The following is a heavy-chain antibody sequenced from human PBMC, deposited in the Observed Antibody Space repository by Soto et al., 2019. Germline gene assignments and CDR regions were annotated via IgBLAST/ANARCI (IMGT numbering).Heavy chain of an antibody. CDR1: GGSISSGDYY. CDR2: IYYSGSN. CDR3: ARCKGWYSSERKPFDY. Sequence: QVQLQESGPGLVKPSQTLSLTCTVSGGSISSGDYYWSWIRQPPGKGLEWIGYIYYSGSNYYNPSLKSQGTISVDTSKIQYSQKLSSVTAADKAVYYCARCKGWYSSERKPFDYWGQVTLVTVSS. D-gene: IGHD5-18*01. V-gene: IGHV4-30-4*01. J-gene: IGHJ4*02.